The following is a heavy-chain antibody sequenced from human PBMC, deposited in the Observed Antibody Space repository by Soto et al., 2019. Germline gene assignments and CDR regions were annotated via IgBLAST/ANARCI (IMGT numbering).Heavy chain of an antibody. V-gene: IGHV6-1*01. D-gene: IGHD6-13*01. J-gene: IGHJ4*02. CDR1: GDSVSSNNAA. Sequence: SQSPSLTCAISGDSVSSNNAAWNWIRQSPPRGLEWLGRTYYRSKWYNDYAVSVKSRITINPDTSKNQFSLQLNSVTPEDTAVYYSARDRQQQLVSVLDYWGQGTLVTVSS. CDR3: ARDRQQQLVSVLDY. CDR2: TYYRSKWYN.